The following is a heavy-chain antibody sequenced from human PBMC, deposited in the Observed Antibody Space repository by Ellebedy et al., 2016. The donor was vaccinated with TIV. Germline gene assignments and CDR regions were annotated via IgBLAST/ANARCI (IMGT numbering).Heavy chain of an antibody. Sequence: PGGSLRLSCAASGFTFSNYAMAWVRQAPGKGPEWVSYISYSGDVMYYADSVKGRFTTSRDNAGNSVYLQMNSLRAEDTAVYYCARLGVIAAAGASDSWGQGTLVIVSS. V-gene: IGHV3-11*01. J-gene: IGHJ4*02. D-gene: IGHD6-13*01. CDR1: GFTFSNYA. CDR3: ARLGVIAAAGASDS. CDR2: ISYSGDVM.